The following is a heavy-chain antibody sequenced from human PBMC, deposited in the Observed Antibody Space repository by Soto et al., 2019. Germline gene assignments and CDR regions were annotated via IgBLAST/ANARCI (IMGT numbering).Heavy chain of an antibody. J-gene: IGHJ6*02. CDR3: ARVRAFGVVRYYYGMDV. D-gene: IGHD3-3*01. V-gene: IGHV3-30-3*01. Sequence: QVQLVESGGGVVQPGRSLRLSCAASGFTFSSYAMHWVRQAPGKGLEWVAVISYDGSNKYYADSVKGRFTISRDNSKNTLYLQMNSLRAEDTAVYYCARVRAFGVVRYYYGMDVWGQGTTVTVSS. CDR1: GFTFSSYA. CDR2: ISYDGSNK.